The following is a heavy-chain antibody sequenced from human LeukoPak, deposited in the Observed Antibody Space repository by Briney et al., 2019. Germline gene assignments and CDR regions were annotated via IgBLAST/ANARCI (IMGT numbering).Heavy chain of an antibody. J-gene: IGHJ4*02. Sequence: GGSLRLSCAASGFTFSSYAMHWVRQAPGKGLEWVAVISYDGSNKYYADSVKGRFTISRDNSKNTLYLQMNSLRAEDTAVYYCARADYGSGSYNPFDYWGQGTLVTVSS. V-gene: IGHV3-30-3*02. CDR2: ISYDGSNK. D-gene: IGHD3-10*01. CDR3: ARADYGSGSYNPFDY. CDR1: GFTFSSYA.